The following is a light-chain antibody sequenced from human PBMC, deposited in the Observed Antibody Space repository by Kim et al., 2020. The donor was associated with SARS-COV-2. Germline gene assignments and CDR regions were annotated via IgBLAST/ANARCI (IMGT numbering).Light chain of an antibody. V-gene: IGLV3-21*04. J-gene: IGLJ2*01. CDR1: NSGSKS. Sequence: SYELTQPPSVTGAPGKTARITCGGNNSGSKSVHWYQQKPGQAPVLVIYYDSDRPSGIPERFSGSNSGNTATRTISMDEAGDEADYYCQVWDSGVVFGGGTQLTVL. CDR2: YDS. CDR3: QVWDSGVV.